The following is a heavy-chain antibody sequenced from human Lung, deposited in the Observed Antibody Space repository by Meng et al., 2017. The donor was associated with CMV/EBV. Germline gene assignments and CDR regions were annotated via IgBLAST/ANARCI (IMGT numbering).Heavy chain of an antibody. CDR2: FVNNVDT. CDR1: GYPFASYG. J-gene: IGHJ4*02. D-gene: IGHD3-10*01. V-gene: IGHV1-18*01. CDR3: ARGTPGRSYSDY. Sequence: VYLLQSRAEGKKPGASVRVSCEASGYPFASYGISWLRQAPGQGLEWMGWFVNNVDTYSAQKFQGRVTMTTDTHTSTAFMELRSLRSDDTAVYYCARGTPGRSYSDYWGQGTLVTVAS.